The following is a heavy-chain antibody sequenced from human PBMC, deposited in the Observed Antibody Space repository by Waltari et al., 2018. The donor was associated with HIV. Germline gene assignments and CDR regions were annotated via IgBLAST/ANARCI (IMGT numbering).Heavy chain of an antibody. D-gene: IGHD6-13*01. V-gene: IGHV1-69*02. CDR2: IIPILGIA. J-gene: IGHJ4*02. CDR3: ARASKEQQLNY. Sequence: QVQLVQPGAEVKKPGSSVKVSRQASGGTFSSSPISRVRQAPRQGLEWMGRIIPILGIANYAQKCQGRVTITADKSTSTAYMELSSLRSEDTAVYYCARASKEQQLNYWGQGTLVTVSS. CDR1: GGTFSSSP.